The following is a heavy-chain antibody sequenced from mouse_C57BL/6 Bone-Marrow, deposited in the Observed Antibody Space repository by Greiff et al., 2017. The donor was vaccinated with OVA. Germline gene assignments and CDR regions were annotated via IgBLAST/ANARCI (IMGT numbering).Heavy chain of an antibody. Sequence: LQESGAELVKPGASVKLSCKASGYTFTSYWMHWVKQRPGQGLEWIGMIHPNSGSTNYNEKFKSKATLTVDKSSSTAYMQLSSLTSEDSAVYYCEGVDSSGYVPFAYWGQGTLVTVSA. CDR1: GYTFTSYW. J-gene: IGHJ3*01. V-gene: IGHV1-64*01. CDR3: EGVDSSGYVPFAY. CDR2: IHPNSGST. D-gene: IGHD3-2*02.